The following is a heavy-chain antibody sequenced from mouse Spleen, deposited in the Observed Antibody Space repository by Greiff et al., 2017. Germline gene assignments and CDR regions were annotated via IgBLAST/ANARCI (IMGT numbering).Heavy chain of an antibody. D-gene: IGHD4-1*01. CDR1: GYSITSGYY. Sequence: EVQLQQSGPGLVKPSQSLSLTCSVTGYSITSGYYWNWIRQFPGNKLEWMGYISYDGSNNYNPSLKNRISITRDTSKNQFFLKLNSVTTEDTATYYCAREGGLGPYYAMDYWGQGTSVTVSS. CDR2: ISYDGSN. CDR3: AREGGLGPYYAMDY. J-gene: IGHJ4*01. V-gene: IGHV3-6*01.